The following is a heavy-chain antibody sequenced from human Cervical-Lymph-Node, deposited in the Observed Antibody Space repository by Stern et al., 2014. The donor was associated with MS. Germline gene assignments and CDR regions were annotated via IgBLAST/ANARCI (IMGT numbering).Heavy chain of an antibody. CDR1: GDTFRYYA. Sequence: VQLVQSGAEVKKPGSSVKVSCKASGDTFRYYAITWVRQAPGQGLEWMGAILPPFGPPDAAQKSQCGVPFPADESTTTAYLVWTGQKSEDTAIYYGARGPVCGSGDRHFYYDMGVWGQGTTVTVSS. CDR3: ARGPVCGSGDRHFYYDMGV. D-gene: IGHD3-16*01. CDR2: ILPPFGPP. J-gene: IGHJ6*02. V-gene: IGHV1-69*01.